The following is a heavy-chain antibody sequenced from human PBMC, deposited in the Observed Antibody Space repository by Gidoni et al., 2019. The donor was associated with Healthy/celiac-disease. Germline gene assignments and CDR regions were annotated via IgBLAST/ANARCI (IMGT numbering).Heavy chain of an antibody. CDR3: ARRDYYDSSGYSSDY. D-gene: IGHD3-22*01. Sequence: QVQLQQWGAGLLKPSETLSLTCAVYGGSFSGYYWSWIRQPPGKGLEWIGEINHSGSTNYNPSLKSRVTISVDTSKNQFSLKLSSVTAADTAVYYCARRDYYDSSGYSSDYWGQGTLVTVSS. CDR2: INHSGST. J-gene: IGHJ4*02. V-gene: IGHV4-34*01. CDR1: GGSFSGYY.